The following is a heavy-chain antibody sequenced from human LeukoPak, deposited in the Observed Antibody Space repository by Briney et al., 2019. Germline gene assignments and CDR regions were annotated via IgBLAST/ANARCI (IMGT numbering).Heavy chain of an antibody. D-gene: IGHD3-10*01. CDR3: ARGHGAGGSSDWFDP. V-gene: IGHV4-4*02. CDR2: ISHSGNT. CDR1: GASITTTKW. J-gene: IGHJ5*02. Sequence: PSETLSLTCAVSGASITTTKWWSWVRQPPGKGLEWIGEISHSGNTNYSPSLKSRVIISVDKSRNNFPLRLSSVTAADTAVYYCARGHGAGGSSDWFDPWGQGTLVTVSS.